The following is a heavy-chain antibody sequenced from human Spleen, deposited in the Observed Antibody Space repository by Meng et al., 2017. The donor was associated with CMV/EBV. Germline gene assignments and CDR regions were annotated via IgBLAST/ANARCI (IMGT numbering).Heavy chain of an antibody. V-gene: IGHV4-30-4*08. D-gene: IGHD5-18*01. CDR1: GGSISNGDYY. CDR2: IYYSGST. J-gene: IGHJ4*02. CDR3: AGHTAMVQTQNFDY. Sequence: VQLLDFGRVLVKPSPTLHLTCTVSGGSISNGDYYWSWIRQPPGKGLEWIWYIYYSGSTYYNPSLKSRVTISVDRSKNQFSLKLSSVPAADTAVYYCAGHTAMVQTQNFDYWGQGTLVTVSS.